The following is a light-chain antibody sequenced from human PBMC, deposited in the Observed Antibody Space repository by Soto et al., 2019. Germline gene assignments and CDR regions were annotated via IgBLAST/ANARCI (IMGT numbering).Light chain of an antibody. CDR3: QQNSNWPLT. Sequence: EIVMTQSPATLSMSPGERATLSCRASQSLGGSLAWYQQKPGQAPRLLIYGASNRATDIPARFSGSGSGTGFTLTISSLEPEDFAVYYCQQNSNWPLTFGQGTKV. CDR1: QSLGGS. J-gene: IGKJ1*01. V-gene: IGKV3-11*01. CDR2: GAS.